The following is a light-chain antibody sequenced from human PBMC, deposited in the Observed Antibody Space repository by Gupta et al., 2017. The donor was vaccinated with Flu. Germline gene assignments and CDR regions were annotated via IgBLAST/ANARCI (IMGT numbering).Light chain of an antibody. CDR2: ADR. CDR3: QVYDSDADSWV. V-gene: IGLV3-21*02. CDR1: NIGSQS. Sequence: SCVLTQLPSLSVAPGQTARITCGANNIGSQSVHWYQQKPGQAPVLVVYADRDRPSGIPERFSGSKYGKTASIISSRVEAGDEADFYCQVYDSDADSWVFGGGTKLSVL. J-gene: IGLJ3*02.